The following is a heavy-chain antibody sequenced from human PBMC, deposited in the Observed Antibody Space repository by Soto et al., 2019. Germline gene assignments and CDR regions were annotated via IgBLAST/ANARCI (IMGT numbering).Heavy chain of an antibody. Sequence: SETLSLTCAVSGDTISTGGYSWAWIRQPPGKALEWIGHTYHSGSTNYNPSLKSRVTISVDTSKNQFSLKLSSVTAADTAVYYCARAPRGNYGYPSYFDYWGQGTLVTVSS. CDR2: TYHSGST. V-gene: IGHV4-30-2*01. CDR1: GDTISTGGYS. J-gene: IGHJ4*02. CDR3: ARAPRGNYGYPSYFDY. D-gene: IGHD3-10*01.